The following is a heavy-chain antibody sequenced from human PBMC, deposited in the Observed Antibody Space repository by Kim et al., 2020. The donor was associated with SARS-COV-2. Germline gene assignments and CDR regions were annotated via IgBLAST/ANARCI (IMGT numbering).Heavy chain of an antibody. D-gene: IGHD3-9*01. CDR3: ARGDILTPLGAFDI. CDR1: GFTFSSYS. CDR2: ISSSSTI. J-gene: IGHJ3*02. Sequence: GGSLRLSCAASGFTFSSYSMNWVRQAPGKGLEWVSYISSSSTIYYADSVKGRFTISRDNAKNSLYLQMNSLRDEDTAVYYCARGDILTPLGAFDIWGQGTMVTVSS. V-gene: IGHV3-48*02.